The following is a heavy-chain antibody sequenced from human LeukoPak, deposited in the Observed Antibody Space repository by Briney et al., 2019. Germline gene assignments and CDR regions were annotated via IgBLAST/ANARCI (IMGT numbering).Heavy chain of an antibody. Sequence: SETLSLTCTVSCGSISSYYWSWIRQPAGKGLEWIGRIYTSGSTNYNPSLKSRVTMSVDTSKNQFSLKLSSVTAADTAVYYCARANYPYCSSTSCYLDIWGQGTMVTVSS. V-gene: IGHV4-4*07. D-gene: IGHD2-2*01. CDR3: ARANYPYCSSTSCYLDI. CDR2: IYTSGST. CDR1: CGSISSYY. J-gene: IGHJ3*02.